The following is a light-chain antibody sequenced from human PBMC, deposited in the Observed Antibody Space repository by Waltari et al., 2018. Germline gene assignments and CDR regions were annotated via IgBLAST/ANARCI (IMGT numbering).Light chain of an antibody. V-gene: IGKV1-39*01. CDR3: QQSYTTPLT. CDR2: GAS. CDR1: QAINGD. Sequence: DIQVTQPPSSLSAPVGDRVTITCRTSQAINGDLNWYQQKPGKAPKILIYGASNLQSGVPSRFSGSGSGTDFTLTISSLQPEDFATYYCQQSYTTPLTFGGGTKVEIK. J-gene: IGKJ4*01.